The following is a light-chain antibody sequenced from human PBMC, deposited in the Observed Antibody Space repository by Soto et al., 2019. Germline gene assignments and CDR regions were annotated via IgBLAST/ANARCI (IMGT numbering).Light chain of an antibody. CDR2: DAS. J-gene: IGKJ4*01. CDR1: QSVSSY. CDR3: QQRSNWPPT. V-gene: IGKV3-11*01. Sequence: DIVLTQSPATLSLSPGERATLSCRSSQSVSSYLAWYQQKPAHAPRLLIYDASNRATGIPARFRGSGSGTDFTLTISSLEPEDFAVYYCQQRSNWPPTFGGGTKVDIK.